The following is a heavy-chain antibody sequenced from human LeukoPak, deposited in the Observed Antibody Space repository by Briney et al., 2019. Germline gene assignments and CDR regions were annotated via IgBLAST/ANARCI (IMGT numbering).Heavy chain of an antibody. CDR3: AREANVLERFGELSN. V-gene: IGHV4-34*01. D-gene: IGHD3-16*01. CDR1: GGSFSGYY. CDR2: IYHNGKT. J-gene: IGHJ4*02. Sequence: SETLSRTCAVYGGSFSGYYWSWIRQPPGKGLEWIGSIYHNGKTYYNPSLKSRVTISVPTSKNQFSLNLRSVTAADTAMYYCAREANVLERFGELSNWGQGTLVTVSS.